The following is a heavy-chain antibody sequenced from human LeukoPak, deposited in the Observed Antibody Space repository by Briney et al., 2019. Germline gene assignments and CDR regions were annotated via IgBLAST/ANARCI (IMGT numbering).Heavy chain of an antibody. V-gene: IGHV1-69*13. CDR3: ARDVYCSSTTCSYYFDY. J-gene: IGHJ4*02. D-gene: IGHD2-2*01. CDR1: GYTFTSYY. Sequence: SVKVSCKASGYTFTSYYMHWVRQAPGQGLEWMGGIIPIFGTANYAQKFQGRVTITADESTSTAYMELSSLRSEDTAVYYCARDVYCSSTTCSYYFDYWGQGTLVTVSS. CDR2: IIPIFGTA.